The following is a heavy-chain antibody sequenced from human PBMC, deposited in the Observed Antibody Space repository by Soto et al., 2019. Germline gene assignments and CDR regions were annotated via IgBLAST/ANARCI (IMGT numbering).Heavy chain of an antibody. J-gene: IGHJ6*02. V-gene: IGHV3-30*18. Sequence: QVQLVESGGGVVQPGRSLRLSCAASGFTFSSYGMHWVRQSPGKGLEWVAIISYDGSNKYYADSVKGRFTISRDTSKNTLFLQMNSLRAEDTAVYYCAKAGQAMVRFWGSEYYGMDVWGQGTTVTVSS. CDR1: GFTFSSYG. D-gene: IGHD5-18*01. CDR2: ISYDGSNK. CDR3: AKAGQAMVRFWGSEYYGMDV.